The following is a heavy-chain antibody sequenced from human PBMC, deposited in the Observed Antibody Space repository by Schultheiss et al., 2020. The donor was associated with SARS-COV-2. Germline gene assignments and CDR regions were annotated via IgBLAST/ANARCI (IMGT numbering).Heavy chain of an antibody. D-gene: IGHD3-3*01. CDR1: GFTFSSYG. J-gene: IGHJ4*02. CDR3: AKDRLGRALRFLEWLLPDY. CDR2: ISYDGSNK. Sequence: GESLKISCAASGFTFSSYGMHWVRQAPGKGLEWVAVISYDGSNKYYADSVKGRFTISRDNSKNTLYLQMNSLRAEDTAVYYCAKDRLGRALRFLEWLLPDYWGQGTLVTVSS. V-gene: IGHV3-30*18.